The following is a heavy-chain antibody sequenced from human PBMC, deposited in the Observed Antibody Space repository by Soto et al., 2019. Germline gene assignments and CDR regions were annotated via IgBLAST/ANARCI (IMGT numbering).Heavy chain of an antibody. CDR1: GGSFSGYY. CDR3: ARLRYCSGGSCYLRRANFDY. V-gene: IGHV4-34*01. J-gene: IGHJ4*02. CDR2: INHSGST. D-gene: IGHD2-15*01. Sequence: ASETLSLTCAVYGGSFSGYYWSWIRQPPGKGLEWIGEINHSGSTNYNPSLKSRVTISVDTSKNQFSLKLSSVTAADTAVYYCARLRYCSGGSCYLRRANFDYWGQGTLVTVSS.